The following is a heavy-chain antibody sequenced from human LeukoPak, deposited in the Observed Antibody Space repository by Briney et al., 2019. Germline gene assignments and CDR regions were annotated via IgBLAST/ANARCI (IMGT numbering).Heavy chain of an antibody. Sequence: SETLSLTCTVSGGSISSSSYYWGWIRQPPGKGLGWIGSIYYSGSTYYNPSLKSRVTISVDTSKNQFSLKLSSVTAAGTAVYYCASGAAAGTLDAFDIWGQGTMVTVS. J-gene: IGHJ3*02. CDR1: GGSISSSSYY. CDR3: ASGAAAGTLDAFDI. CDR2: IYYSGST. V-gene: IGHV4-39*01. D-gene: IGHD6-13*01.